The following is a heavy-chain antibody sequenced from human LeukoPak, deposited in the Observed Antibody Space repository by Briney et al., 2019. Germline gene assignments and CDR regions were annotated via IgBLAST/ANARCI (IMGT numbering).Heavy chain of an antibody. J-gene: IGHJ4*02. Sequence: GGSLRLSCAGSGFTVSSNFMSWVRQAPGKGLEWVSVIYTAGTTYYADSVKGRFTISRDNSMNTLYLQMNSLRAEDTAVYYCARGPRGPARLDYWGQGTLVTVSS. V-gene: IGHV3-53*01. CDR2: IYTAGTT. D-gene: IGHD3-10*01. CDR3: ARGPRGPARLDY. CDR1: GFTVSSNF.